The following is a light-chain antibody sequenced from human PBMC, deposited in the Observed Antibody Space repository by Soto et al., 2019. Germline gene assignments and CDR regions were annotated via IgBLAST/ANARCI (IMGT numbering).Light chain of an antibody. J-gene: IGKJ5*01. V-gene: IGKV3-15*01. CDR1: QTVNSSY. CDR3: QQYNNWPPIT. Sequence: EIVLTQSPGTLSLSPGERATLSCRASQTVNSSYLAWYQRKPGQAPRLLMYGASTRATGISARFSGSGSGTEFTLTISSLQSEDFAVYYCQQYNNWPPITFGQGTRLEIK. CDR2: GAS.